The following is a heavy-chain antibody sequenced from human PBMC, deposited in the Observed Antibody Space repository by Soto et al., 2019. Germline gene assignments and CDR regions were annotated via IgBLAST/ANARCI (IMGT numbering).Heavy chain of an antibody. D-gene: IGHD5-18*01. CDR2: ISYNGGLQ. CDR1: GFTFTSYG. J-gene: IGHJ4*02. Sequence: QAHLVESGGGVVQPGRSLRLSCAASGFTFTSYGMHWVRQAPGTRLEWVAVISYNGGLQHYADSVKGRFTISRDNSKNMVLLPMNSLRAEGTAVYYCVSDRGYGHASVPYSWGQGTLVSVSS. V-gene: IGHV3-30*05. CDR3: VSDRGYGHASVPYS.